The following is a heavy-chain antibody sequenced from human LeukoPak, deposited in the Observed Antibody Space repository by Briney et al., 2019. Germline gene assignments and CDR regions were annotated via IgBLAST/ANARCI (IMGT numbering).Heavy chain of an antibody. D-gene: IGHD5-12*01. J-gene: IGHJ4*02. CDR1: GFTFSSYG. CDR2: ISYDGSNK. Sequence: PGGSLRLSCAASGFTFSSYGMHWVRQAPGKGLEWVAVISYDGSNKYYADSVRGRFTISRDNSKNTLYLQMNSLRAEDTAVYYCAVASPDYWGQGTLVTVSS. V-gene: IGHV3-30*03. CDR3: AVASPDY.